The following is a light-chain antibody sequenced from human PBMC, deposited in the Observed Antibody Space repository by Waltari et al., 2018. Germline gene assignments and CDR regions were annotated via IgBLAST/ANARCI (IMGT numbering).Light chain of an antibody. J-gene: IGLJ3*02. Sequence: QSALTQPRSVSGSPGQSVTISCTGTSSDVGNYDSVSWYPQHPGKAPKLMVYAVTTRPPGVPHPFSGSKAGNTALLTIAGLQAEDEADYYCYSYAGSYTWVFGGGTKLTVL. CDR3: YSYAGSYTWV. V-gene: IGLV2-11*01. CDR2: AVT. CDR1: SSDVGNYDS.